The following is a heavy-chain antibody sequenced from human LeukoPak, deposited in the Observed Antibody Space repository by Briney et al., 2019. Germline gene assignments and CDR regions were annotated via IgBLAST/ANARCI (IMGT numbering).Heavy chain of an antibody. Sequence: GGSLILSCAASGFTFNDYYMSWIRQAPGKGLDWVSYISSSSSYTNYADSVKGRFTISRDNAKNSLYLQMNSLRAEDTAVYYCSRDFYGSGSSIIDYWGQGTLVTVSS. CDR1: GFTFNDYY. J-gene: IGHJ4*02. CDR3: SRDFYGSGSSIIDY. CDR2: ISSSSSYT. V-gene: IGHV3-11*05. D-gene: IGHD3-10*01.